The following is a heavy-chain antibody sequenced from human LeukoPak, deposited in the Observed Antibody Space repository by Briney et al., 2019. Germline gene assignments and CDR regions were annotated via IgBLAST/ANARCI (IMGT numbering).Heavy chain of an antibody. CDR3: AKEENYFGSGSYPDY. CDR1: GFTFSSYG. D-gene: IGHD3-10*01. V-gene: IGHV3-30*02. CDR2: IRFDGSNK. Sequence: GGSVRLSCAASGFTFSSYGMHWVRQAPDKGLEWVAFIRFDGSNKYYADSVKGRFTISRDNSKNTLYLQMNSLRAEDTAVYYCAKEENYFGSGSYPDYWGQGTLVTVSS. J-gene: IGHJ4*02.